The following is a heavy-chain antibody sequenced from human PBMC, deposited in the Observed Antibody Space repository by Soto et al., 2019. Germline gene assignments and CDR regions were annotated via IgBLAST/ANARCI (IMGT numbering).Heavy chain of an antibody. CDR2: ISYAGGNE. Sequence: QVQLVASGGGVVQPGRSLRLSCAASRFSFSTYAIHCVRQAPGKGLEWVAGISYAGGNEYYADSVKGRFTIYRDNSKSTLYVKMNRLGPDDTAVYYCARDRSGSHEIDDSLDIWGRGTMVTVSS. V-gene: IGHV3-30-3*01. J-gene: IGHJ3*02. D-gene: IGHD1-26*01. CDR3: ARDRSGSHEIDDSLDI. CDR1: RFSFSTYA.